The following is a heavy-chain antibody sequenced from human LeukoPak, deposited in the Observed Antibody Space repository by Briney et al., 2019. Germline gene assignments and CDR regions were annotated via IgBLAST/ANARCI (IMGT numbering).Heavy chain of an antibody. CDR1: GFTVSSNY. Sequence: GGSPRLSCAASGFTVSSNYMSWVRQAPGKGLEWVSVIYSGGSTYYADSVKGRFTISRDNSKNTLYLQMNSLRAEDTAVYYCARSYCSGGSCYSGPFDYWGQGTLVTVSS. D-gene: IGHD2-15*01. CDR2: IYSGGST. V-gene: IGHV3-53*01. CDR3: ARSYCSGGSCYSGPFDY. J-gene: IGHJ4*02.